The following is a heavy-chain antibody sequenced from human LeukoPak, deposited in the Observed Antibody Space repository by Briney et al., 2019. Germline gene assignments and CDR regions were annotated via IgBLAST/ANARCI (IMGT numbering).Heavy chain of an antibody. V-gene: IGHV3-23*01. Sequence: PGGSLRLSCAASGFTFSSYAMNWVRQAPGKGLEWVSSISGAGGSTFYADSVEGRFTISRDYSKDTLYLQMESLKVEDTAVYYCATRTPWDQTVGSWGQGTLVTVSS. CDR3: ATRTPWDQTVGS. CDR1: GFTFSSYA. CDR2: ISGAGGST. J-gene: IGHJ5*02. D-gene: IGHD4-23*01.